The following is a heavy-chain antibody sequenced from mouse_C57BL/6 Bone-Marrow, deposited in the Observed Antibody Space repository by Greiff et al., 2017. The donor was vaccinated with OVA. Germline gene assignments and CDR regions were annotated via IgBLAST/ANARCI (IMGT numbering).Heavy chain of an antibody. CDR3: ARDQYYGSRAYFDY. V-gene: IGHV5-4*01. CDR2: ISDGGSYT. J-gene: IGHJ2*01. Sequence: EVKLMESGGGLVKPGGSLKLSCAASGFTFSSYAMSWVRQTPEKRLEWVATISDGGSYTYYPDNVKGRFTISRDNAKNNLYLQMSHLKSEDTAMYYCARDQYYGSRAYFDYWGQGTTLTVSS. CDR1: GFTFSSYA. D-gene: IGHD1-1*01.